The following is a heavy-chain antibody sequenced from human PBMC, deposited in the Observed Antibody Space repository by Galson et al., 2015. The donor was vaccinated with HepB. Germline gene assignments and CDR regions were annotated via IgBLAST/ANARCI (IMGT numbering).Heavy chain of an antibody. V-gene: IGHV3-21*01. D-gene: IGHD5-18*01. CDR2: ISSSSSYI. CDR1: GFTFSSYS. Sequence: SLRLSCAASGFTFSSYSMNWVRQAPGKGLEWVSSISSSSSYIYYADSVKGRFTISRDNAKNSLYLQMNSLRAEDTAVYYCARVTPWLTDAFDIWGQGTMVTVSS. CDR3: ARVTPWLTDAFDI. J-gene: IGHJ3*02.